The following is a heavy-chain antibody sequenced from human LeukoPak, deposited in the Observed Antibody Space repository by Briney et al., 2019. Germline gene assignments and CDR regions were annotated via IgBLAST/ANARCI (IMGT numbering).Heavy chain of an antibody. CDR1: GGSVSSGSYY. D-gene: IGHD3-9*01. CDR2: IYYSGST. J-gene: IGHJ1*01. V-gene: IGHV4-61*01. Sequence: PSETLSLTCTVSGGSVSSGSYYWSWIRQPPGKGLEWIGYIYYSGSTNYNPSLKSRVTISVDTSKNQFSLKLSSVTAADTAVYYCARGAHVLRYFDWSAGVTEYFQHWGQGTLVTVSS. CDR3: ARGAHVLRYFDWSAGVTEYFQH.